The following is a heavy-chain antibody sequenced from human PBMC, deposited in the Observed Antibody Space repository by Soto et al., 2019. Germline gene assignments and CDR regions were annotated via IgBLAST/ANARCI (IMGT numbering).Heavy chain of an antibody. J-gene: IGHJ6*02. V-gene: IGHV3-33*01. Sequence: PGGSLRLSCAASGFIFSNFGMHWVCQAPGKGLEWVAVVWYDGSNEYYADSVKGRFTIPKDNSKNTLYLQMNSLRAADTAVYYGARDDIWGIAVATYGMDVWGQGTTVTVSS. CDR3: ARDDIWGIAVATYGMDV. CDR1: GFIFSNFG. D-gene: IGHD6-19*01. CDR2: VWYDGSNE.